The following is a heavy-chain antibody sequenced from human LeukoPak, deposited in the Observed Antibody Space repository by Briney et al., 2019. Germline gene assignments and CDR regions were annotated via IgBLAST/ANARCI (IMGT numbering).Heavy chain of an antibody. V-gene: IGHV4-38-2*02. J-gene: IGHJ4*02. D-gene: IGHD4-23*01. CDR2: IYHSGST. CDR1: GYSISSGFY. Sequence: PSETLSLTCTVSGYSISSGFYWGWIRQPPGQGLECVGSIYHSGSTYYNPSPKSRVTISVDTSKNQFSLNLSSVTAADTAMYYCARAVGTSRNFFDYWGQGTLVTVSS. CDR3: ARAVGTSRNFFDY.